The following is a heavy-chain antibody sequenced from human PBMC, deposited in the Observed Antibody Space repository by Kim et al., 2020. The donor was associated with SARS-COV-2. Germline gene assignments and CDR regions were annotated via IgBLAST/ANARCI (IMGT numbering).Heavy chain of an antibody. D-gene: IGHD3-22*01. CDR2: INYSGST. Sequence: SETLSLTCTVSGGSITNYYWSWIRQPPGKGLEWIGDINYSGSTNQNPSLKSRVIISVDRSKNQFSLRLSSVTAADTAVYYCASSYYDIFGYYYHFDLWGQGTMVTVSS. J-gene: IGHJ3*01. V-gene: IGHV4-59*12. CDR1: GGSITNYY. CDR3: ASSYYDIFGYYYHFDL.